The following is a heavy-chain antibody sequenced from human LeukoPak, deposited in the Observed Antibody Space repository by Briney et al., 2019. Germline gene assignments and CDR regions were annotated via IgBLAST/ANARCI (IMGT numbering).Heavy chain of an antibody. CDR2: ISSSSSYI. CDR3: ARDGSGEYYFDY. V-gene: IGHV3-21*01. Sequence: GRSLRLSCAASGFTFDDYAMHWVRQAPGKGLEWVSSISSSSSYIYYADSVKGRFTISRDNAKNSLYLQMNSLRAEDTAVYYCARDGSGEYYFDYWGQGTLVTVSS. J-gene: IGHJ4*02. CDR1: GFTFDDYA. D-gene: IGHD2-15*01.